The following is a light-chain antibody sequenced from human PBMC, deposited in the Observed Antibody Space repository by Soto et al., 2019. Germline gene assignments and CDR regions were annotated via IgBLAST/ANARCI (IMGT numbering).Light chain of an antibody. CDR3: QQYYSTPWT. CDR1: QSVLYSSNNKNF. J-gene: IGKJ1*01. Sequence: DIVMTQSPDSLAVSLGERATINCRSSQSVLYSSNNKNFLAWYQQKPGQPPKLLIYWASTRESGVPDRFSGSASGTDFTLTISSLQAEDVAVYYCQQYYSTPWTFGQGTKVEIK. V-gene: IGKV4-1*01. CDR2: WAS.